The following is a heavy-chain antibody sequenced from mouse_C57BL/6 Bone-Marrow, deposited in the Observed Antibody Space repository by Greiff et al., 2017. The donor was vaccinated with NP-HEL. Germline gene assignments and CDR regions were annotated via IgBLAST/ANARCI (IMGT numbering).Heavy chain of an antibody. CDR2: IHPNSGST. D-gene: IGHD1-1*01. CDR1: GYTFTSYW. CDR3: ARTGYYGSSYEFAY. V-gene: IGHV1-64*01. Sequence: QVQLKQSGAELVKPGASVKLSCKASGYTFTSYWMHWVKQRPGQGLEWIGMIHPNSGSTNYNEKFKSKATLTVDKSSSTAYMQLSSLTSEDSAVYYCARTGYYGSSYEFAYWGQGTLVTVSA. J-gene: IGHJ3*01.